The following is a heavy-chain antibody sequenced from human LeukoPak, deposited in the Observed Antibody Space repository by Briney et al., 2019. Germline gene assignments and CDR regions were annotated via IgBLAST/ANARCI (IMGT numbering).Heavy chain of an antibody. CDR3: ARDLGNWGWSDF. J-gene: IGHJ4*02. CDR2: IGYDGFNK. V-gene: IGHV3-33*01. Sequence: GGPLTLSSPAPGSPSSTFVMHWVGKAPGKGLEWVAVIGYDGFNKYYADSVKGRFTISRDNSKTTLYLQMNSLRAEDTAVYYCARDLGNWGWSDFWGQGTLVTVSS. D-gene: IGHD7-27*01. CDR1: GSPSSTFV.